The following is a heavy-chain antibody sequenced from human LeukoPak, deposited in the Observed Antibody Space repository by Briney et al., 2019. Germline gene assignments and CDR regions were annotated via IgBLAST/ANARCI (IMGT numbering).Heavy chain of an antibody. CDR1: GYRFTSYW. J-gene: IGHJ6*02. V-gene: IGHV5-51*01. D-gene: IGHD3-9*01. CDR3: ARLGFYDILTEYGMDI. CDR2: IYPGDSDT. Sequence: GESLKISFKGSGYRFTSYWIGWVRPMPGKGLEWMGIIYPGDSDTRYSPSFQGQVTISADKSISTAYLQWSSLKASDTAMYYCARLGFYDILTEYGMDIWGQGTTVTVSS.